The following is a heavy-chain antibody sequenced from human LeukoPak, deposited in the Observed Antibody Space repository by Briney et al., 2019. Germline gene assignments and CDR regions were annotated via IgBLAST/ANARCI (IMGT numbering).Heavy chain of an antibody. CDR1: GFTFGSYS. Sequence: GGSLRLSCAASGFTFGSYSMSWVRQAPGKGLEWVALIWYDGSNKYYADSVKGRFTISRDSSENTLYLEMSSLRAEDTAVYFCARERTLYVSGSGYGMDVWGQGTTVTVSS. J-gene: IGHJ6*02. D-gene: IGHD3-10*01. CDR2: IWYDGSNK. CDR3: ARERTLYVSGSGYGMDV. V-gene: IGHV3-33*08.